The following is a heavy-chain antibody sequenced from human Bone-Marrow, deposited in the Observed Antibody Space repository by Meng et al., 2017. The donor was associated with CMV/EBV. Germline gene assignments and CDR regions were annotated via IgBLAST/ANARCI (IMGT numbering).Heavy chain of an antibody. D-gene: IGHD3-3*01. CDR3: ARDKVRYYDFWSGYGGMDV. CDR2: INSDGSST. V-gene: IGHV3-74*01. J-gene: IGHJ6*02. CDR1: GFTFSSYS. Sequence: GGSLRLSCAASGFTFSSYSMNWVRQAPGKGLVWVSRINSDGSSTSYADSVKGRFTISRDNAKNTLYLQMNSLRAEDTAVYYCARDKVRYYDFWSGYGGMDVWGQGTTVTVSS.